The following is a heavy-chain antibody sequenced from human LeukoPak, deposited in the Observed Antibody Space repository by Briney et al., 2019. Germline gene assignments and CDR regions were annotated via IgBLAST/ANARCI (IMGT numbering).Heavy chain of an antibody. CDR1: GIIVSSNY. CDR2: ISGSGGST. V-gene: IGHV3-23*01. Sequence: GGSLRLSCAASGIIVSSNYMSWVRQAPGKGLEWVSAISGSGGSTYYADSVQGRFTISRDNSKNTLYLQMNSLRAEDTAIYYCAKDRVTTATYWYFDLWGRGTLVTVSS. J-gene: IGHJ2*01. D-gene: IGHD4-17*01. CDR3: AKDRVTTATYWYFDL.